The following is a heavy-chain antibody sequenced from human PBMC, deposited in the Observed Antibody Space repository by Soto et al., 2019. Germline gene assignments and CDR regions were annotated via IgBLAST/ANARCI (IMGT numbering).Heavy chain of an antibody. V-gene: IGHV1-69*01. CDR1: GGTFDSYA. CDR3: AREKDAFDI. Sequence: QVQLVQSGAEVKKPGSSVKVSCKASGGTFDSYALSWVRQAPGQGLEWVGGIIPMFGAVHYAQTFHARVMITEDGSTNTAYLELGSQTSEDSAVYYCAREKDAFDIWGQGTRIPVSS. J-gene: IGHJ3*02. CDR2: IIPMFGAV.